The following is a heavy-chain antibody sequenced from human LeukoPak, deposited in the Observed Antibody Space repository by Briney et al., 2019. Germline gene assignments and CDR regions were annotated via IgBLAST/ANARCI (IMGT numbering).Heavy chain of an antibody. CDR3: AREWYSGSSNPTDH. CDR1: GFTFSSYS. Sequence: GGSLRLSCAASGFTFSSYSMNWVRQAPGQGLEWVSYISSSSSTIYYADSVKGRFTISRDNAKNTLYLQMNSLRDEDTAVYYCAREWYSGSSNPTDHWGQGTLVTVPS. V-gene: IGHV3-48*02. D-gene: IGHD1-26*01. CDR2: ISSSSSTI. J-gene: IGHJ4*02.